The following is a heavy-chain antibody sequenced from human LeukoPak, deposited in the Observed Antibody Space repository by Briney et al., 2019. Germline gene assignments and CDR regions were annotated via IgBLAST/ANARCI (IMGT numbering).Heavy chain of an antibody. Sequence: PGGSLRLSCAASGFTFSDYYMSWIRQAPGKGLAWVSYISSSGSTIYYADSVKGRFNISRDNAKNSLYLQMNSLRAEDTAVYYCASGTKTYYYDSSGFDYWGQGTLVTVSS. CDR2: ISSSGSTI. V-gene: IGHV3-11*04. CDR3: ASGTKTYYYDSSGFDY. D-gene: IGHD3-22*01. J-gene: IGHJ4*02. CDR1: GFTFSDYY.